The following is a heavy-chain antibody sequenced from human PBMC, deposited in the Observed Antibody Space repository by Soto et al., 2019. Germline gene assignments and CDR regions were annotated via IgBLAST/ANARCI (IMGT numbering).Heavy chain of an antibody. CDR1: GGSTNSGDYY. Sequence: QVQLQESGPGLVKPSQTLSLTCTVSGGSTNSGDYYWSWVRQPPGKGLEWIGYIYYSGSTYYDPSPKSRLTISLDTSKNHFSLKLSAVTAADTAGYYCARVGNGMDVWGQGTTVTVSS. CDR2: IYYSGST. V-gene: IGHV4-30-4*01. CDR3: ARVGNGMDV. J-gene: IGHJ6*02.